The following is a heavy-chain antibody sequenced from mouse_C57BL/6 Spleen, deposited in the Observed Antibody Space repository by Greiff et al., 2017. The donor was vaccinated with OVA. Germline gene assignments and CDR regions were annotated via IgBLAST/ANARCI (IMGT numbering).Heavy chain of an antibody. J-gene: IGHJ3*01. CDR1: GYTFTSYW. Sequence: QVQLQQPGAELVKPGASVKLSCKASGYTFTSYWMHWVKQRPGQGLEWIGMIHPNSGSTNYNEKFKSKATLTVDKSSSTAYMQLSSLTSEDSAVYYCAREGYDYHFAYWGQGTLVTVSA. CDR2: IHPNSGST. D-gene: IGHD2-4*01. CDR3: AREGYDYHFAY. V-gene: IGHV1-64*01.